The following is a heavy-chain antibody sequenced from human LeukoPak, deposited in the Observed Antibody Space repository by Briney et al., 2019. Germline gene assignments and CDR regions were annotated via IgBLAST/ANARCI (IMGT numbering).Heavy chain of an antibody. Sequence: GGSLRLSCVASGFTFSGYWMTWVRQAPGKGLEWVANIKQDGSEKYYVASVKGRFTISRDNAKNSLYLQMNSLRAEDTAVYYCARDPGYYGSGSYLNWGQGTPVTVSS. CDR2: IKQDGSEK. V-gene: IGHV3-7*01. CDR3: ARDPGYYGSGSYLN. D-gene: IGHD3-10*01. CDR1: GFTFSGYW. J-gene: IGHJ4*02.